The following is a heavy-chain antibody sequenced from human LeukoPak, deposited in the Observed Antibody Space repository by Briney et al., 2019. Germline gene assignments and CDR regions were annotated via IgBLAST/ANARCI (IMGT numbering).Heavy chain of an antibody. Sequence: ASVKVSCKASGYTFTGYYMHWVRQAPGQGLEWMGWINPNSGGTNYAQKFQGRVTMTRDTSISTAYMELSRLRSEDTAVYYCALTRPSALSSSSLFDYWGQGTLVTVSS. D-gene: IGHD6-6*01. CDR2: INPNSGGT. CDR3: ALTRPSALSSSSLFDY. CDR1: GYTFTGYY. J-gene: IGHJ4*02. V-gene: IGHV1-2*02.